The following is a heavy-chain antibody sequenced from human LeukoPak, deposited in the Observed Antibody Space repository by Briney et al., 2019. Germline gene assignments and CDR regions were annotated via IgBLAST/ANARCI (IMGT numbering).Heavy chain of an antibody. CDR3: ARDYYDSSGYYGRYYGMDV. CDR1: GGTFSSYA. Sequence: SVKVSCKASGGTFSSYAISWVRQAPGQGLEWMGRIIPILGIANYAQKFQGRVTITADKSTSTAYMELSSLRSEDTAVYYCARDYYDSSGYYGRYYGMDVWGQGTTVTVSS. CDR2: IIPILGIA. J-gene: IGHJ6*02. D-gene: IGHD3-22*01. V-gene: IGHV1-69*04.